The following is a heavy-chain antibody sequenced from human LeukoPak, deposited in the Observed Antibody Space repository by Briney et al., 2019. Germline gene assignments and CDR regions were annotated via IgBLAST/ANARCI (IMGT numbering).Heavy chain of an antibody. Sequence: ASVKVSCKASGYTFTSYDINWVRQATGQGLEWMGWMNPNSGNTGYAQKFQGRVTLTRNTSISTAYMELSSLRSEDTAVYYCARVASSWGLANWFDPWGQGTLVTVSS. CDR1: GYTFTSYD. D-gene: IGHD7-27*01. V-gene: IGHV1-8*01. CDR3: ARVASSWGLANWFDP. CDR2: MNPNSGNT. J-gene: IGHJ5*02.